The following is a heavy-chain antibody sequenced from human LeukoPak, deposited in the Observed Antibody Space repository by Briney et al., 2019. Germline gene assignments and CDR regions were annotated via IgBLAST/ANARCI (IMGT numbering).Heavy chain of an antibody. CDR2: ISADKGNI. D-gene: IGHD2-2*01. Sequence: ASVKVSCKASGYNFTTYGIGWVRQAPGQGLEWMGWISADKGNINYAQKLQDRVILTTDTSTSTAYMDLRNLRSDDTAVYYCARTCPSGTSCYSRRYRFDPWGQGTLVTVSS. V-gene: IGHV1-18*01. CDR1: GYNFTTYG. CDR3: ARTCPSGTSCYSRRYRFDP. J-gene: IGHJ5*02.